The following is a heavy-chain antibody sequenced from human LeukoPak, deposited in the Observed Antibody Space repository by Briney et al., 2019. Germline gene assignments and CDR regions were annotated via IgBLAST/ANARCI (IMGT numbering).Heavy chain of an antibody. CDR1: GFTFSDYA. V-gene: IGHV3-48*04. J-gene: IGHJ4*02. CDR2: ISRTGTTL. Sequence: GGSLRLSCAASGFTFSDYAMNWVRQAPGKGLEWVSYISRTGTTLDYADSVKGRFTISRDNAKNSLYLQMSSLRAEDTAVYYCARGGAVAGNDYFDYWGQGTLVTVSS. D-gene: IGHD6-19*01. CDR3: ARGGAVAGNDYFDY.